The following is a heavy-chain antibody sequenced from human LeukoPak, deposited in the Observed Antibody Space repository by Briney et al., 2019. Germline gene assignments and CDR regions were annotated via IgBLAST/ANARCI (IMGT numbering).Heavy chain of an antibody. V-gene: IGHV3-74*01. J-gene: IGHJ5*02. Sequence: PGGSLRLSCAASGFTFSSHPMHWVRQAPGKGLVWVSRINSDGINTSYADSVKGRFTISRDNAKNTLNLQMNSLRAEDTAVYYCARDLGQYYDTSDNWFDPWGQGTLVTVSS. CDR3: ARDLGQYYDTSDNWFDP. D-gene: IGHD3-22*01. CDR2: INSDGINT. CDR1: GFTFSSHP.